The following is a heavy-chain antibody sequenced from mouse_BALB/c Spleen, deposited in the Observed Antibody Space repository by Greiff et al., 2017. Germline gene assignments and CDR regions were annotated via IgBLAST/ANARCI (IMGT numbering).Heavy chain of an antibody. CDR2: IDPANGNT. V-gene: IGHV14-3*02. D-gene: IGHD2-3*01. CDR1: GFNIKDTY. Sequence: VQLKESGAELVKPGASVKLSCTASGFNIKDTYMHWVKQRPEQGLEWIGRIDPANGNTKYDPKFQGKATITADTSSNTAYLQLSSLTSEDTAVDYCALIYDGYYLFAYWGQGTLVTVSA. J-gene: IGHJ3*01. CDR3: ALIYDGYYLFAY.